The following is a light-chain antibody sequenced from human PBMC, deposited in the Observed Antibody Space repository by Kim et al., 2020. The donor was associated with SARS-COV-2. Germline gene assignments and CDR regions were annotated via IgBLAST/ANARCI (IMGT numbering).Light chain of an antibody. Sequence: GQSVTISCSGSSSNVGKTYVYWSQQLPGTAPRLLIYGNSQRPSGVPERFSGSKSGTSASLAISGLRSEDEADYYCSAWDETLSARVFGGGTQLTVL. CDR3: SAWDETLSARV. V-gene: IGLV1-47*02. J-gene: IGLJ3*02. CDR1: SSNVGKTY. CDR2: GNS.